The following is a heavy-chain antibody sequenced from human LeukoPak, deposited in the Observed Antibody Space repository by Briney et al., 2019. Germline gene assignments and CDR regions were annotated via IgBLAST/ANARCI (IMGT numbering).Heavy chain of an antibody. J-gene: IGHJ4*02. CDR1: GFTFSSYA. CDR3: AKQTPTHYYDSSGYLDY. CDR2: ISGSGGST. V-gene: IGHV3-23*01. Sequence: GGSLRLSCAASGFTFSSYAMSWVRQAPGKGLEWVSAISGSGGSTYYADPVKGRFTISRDNSKNTLYLQMNSLRAEDTAVYYCAKQTPTHYYDSSGYLDYWGQGTLVTVSS. D-gene: IGHD3-22*01.